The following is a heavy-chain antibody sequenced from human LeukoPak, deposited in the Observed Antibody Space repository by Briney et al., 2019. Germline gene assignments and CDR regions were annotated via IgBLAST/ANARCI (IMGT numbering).Heavy chain of an antibody. V-gene: IGHV3-53*01. J-gene: IGHJ4*02. D-gene: IGHD6-19*01. Sequence: TGGSLRLSCAASGFTVSSNYMSWVRQAPGKGLEWVSVIYSGGDTYYADSVKGRFTISRDNSKNTLYLQMNSLRAEDTAVYYCARVAVGAGTGYFDYWGQGTLVTVSS. CDR2: IYSGGDT. CDR1: GFTVSSNY. CDR3: ARVAVGAGTGYFDY.